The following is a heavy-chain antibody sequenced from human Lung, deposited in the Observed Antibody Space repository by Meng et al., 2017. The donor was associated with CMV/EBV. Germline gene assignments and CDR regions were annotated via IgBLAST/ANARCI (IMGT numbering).Heavy chain of an antibody. J-gene: IGHJ4*02. CDR1: GGSFSGYC. Sequence: TCAVYGGSFSGYCWSWIRQPPGKGLELIGEINHSGSTNYNPSLKSRVTISVDTSKNQFSLKLSSVTAADTAVYYCARGGIAARTFDYWGQGTLVTVSS. CDR2: INHSGST. CDR3: ARGGIAARTFDY. V-gene: IGHV4-34*01. D-gene: IGHD6-6*01.